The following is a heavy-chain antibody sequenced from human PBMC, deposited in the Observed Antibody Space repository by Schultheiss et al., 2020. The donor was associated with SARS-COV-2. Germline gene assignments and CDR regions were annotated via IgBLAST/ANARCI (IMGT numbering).Heavy chain of an antibody. J-gene: IGHJ5*02. D-gene: IGHD4-11*01. CDR1: GYTFTSYG. Sequence: ASVKVSCKASGYTFTSYGIRWVRQAPGQGIEWMGWISAYNGNTNYAQKLQGRVTMTTDTSTSTAYMELRSLRSDDTAVYYCARDWLTYSDYECFDPWGQGTLVTVSS. CDR2: ISAYNGNT. CDR3: ARDWLTYSDYECFDP. V-gene: IGHV1-18*01.